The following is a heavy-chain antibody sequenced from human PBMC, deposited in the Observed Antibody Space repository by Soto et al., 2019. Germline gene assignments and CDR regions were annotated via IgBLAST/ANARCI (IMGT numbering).Heavy chain of an antibody. V-gene: IGHV4-59*01. CDR1: GGSMSTYY. CDR2: IYNSGST. CDR3: ASGVSSIPGRRYAFDI. Sequence: QVQLQESGPGLVKPSETLSLTCTVSGGSMSTYYWSWIRQSPGKGLEWIGYIYNSGSTNYNPSLKRRVTISVDTSKSQFSLKLSSVTAADTAVYYCASGVSSIPGRRYAFDIWGQGTMVTVSS. D-gene: IGHD6-6*01. J-gene: IGHJ3*02.